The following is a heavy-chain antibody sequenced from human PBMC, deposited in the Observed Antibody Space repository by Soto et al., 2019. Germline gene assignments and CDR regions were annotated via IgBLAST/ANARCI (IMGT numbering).Heavy chain of an antibody. J-gene: IGHJ4*02. V-gene: IGHV3-66*01. CDR2: IYSGGST. CDR1: GFTVSSNY. CDR3: ARLSGGGAVAGGDFDY. D-gene: IGHD6-19*01. Sequence: GGSLRLSCAASGFTVSSNYMSWVRQAPGKGLEWVSVIYSGGSTYYADSVKGRFTISRDNSKNTLYLQMNSLRAEDTAVYYCARLSGGGAVAGGDFDYWGQGTLVTVSS.